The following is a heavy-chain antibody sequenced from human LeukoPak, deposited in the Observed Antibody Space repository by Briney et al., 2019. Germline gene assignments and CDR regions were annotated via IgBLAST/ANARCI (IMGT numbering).Heavy chain of an antibody. J-gene: IGHJ5*02. Sequence: TLSLTCTVXGGSISSGGYYWSWIRQHPGKGLEWIGYIYYSGSTYYNPSLKSRVTISVDTSKNQFSLKLSSVTAADTAVYYCARDGDYGDYGGWFDPWGQGTLVTVSS. CDR3: ARDGDYGDYGGWFDP. CDR2: IYYSGST. D-gene: IGHD4-17*01. CDR1: GGSISSGGYY. V-gene: IGHV4-31*03.